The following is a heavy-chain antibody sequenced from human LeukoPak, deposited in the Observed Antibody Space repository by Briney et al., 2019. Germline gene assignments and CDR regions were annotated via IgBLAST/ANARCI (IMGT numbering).Heavy chain of an antibody. J-gene: IGHJ4*02. Sequence: GGSLRLSCVASGFTFSSSYSLNWVRQAPGRGLEWVSSISSSSSYIYYADSVKGRFTISRDNAKNSLYLQMNSLRAEDTAVYYCASQTEYYFDYWGQGTLVTVSS. CDR3: ASQTEYYFDY. V-gene: IGHV3-21*01. CDR2: ISSSSSYI. CDR1: GFTFSSSYS. D-gene: IGHD1-1*01.